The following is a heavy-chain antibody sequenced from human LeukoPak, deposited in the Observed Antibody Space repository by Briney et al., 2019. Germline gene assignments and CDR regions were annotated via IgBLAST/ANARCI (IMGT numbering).Heavy chain of an antibody. V-gene: IGHV5-51*01. Sequence: GESLKISCKGSGYSFTSYWIGWVRQMPGKGLGWMGIIYPGDSDTRYSPSFQGQVTISADKSISTAYLQWSSLKASDTAMYYCARLSYGSGSYSDWIFDYWGQGTLVTVSS. CDR3: ARLSYGSGSYSDWIFDY. CDR1: GYSFTSYW. J-gene: IGHJ4*02. D-gene: IGHD3-10*01. CDR2: IYPGDSDT.